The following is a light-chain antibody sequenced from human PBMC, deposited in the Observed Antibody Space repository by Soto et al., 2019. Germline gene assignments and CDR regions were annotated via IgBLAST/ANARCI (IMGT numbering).Light chain of an antibody. CDR3: QQYDRSWT. CDR1: QSVSSN. V-gene: IGKV3D-15*01. CDR2: GAS. Sequence: EIVMTQSPATLPVSPGERATLSCRASQSVSSNLAWYQQKPGQAPRLLIYGASSIAPGIPARIGGSGAGTDFTLTISRVEPEDFAVYYCQQYDRSWTFGQGTKVDIK. J-gene: IGKJ1*01.